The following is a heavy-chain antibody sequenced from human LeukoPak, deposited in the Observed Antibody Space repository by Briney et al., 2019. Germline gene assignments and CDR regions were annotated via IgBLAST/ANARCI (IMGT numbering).Heavy chain of an antibody. Sequence: ASVKVSCKASGYTFTSYYMHWVRQAPGQGLEWMGIINPSGGSTSYAQKFQGRVTMTRDTSISTAYMELSRLRSDDTAVYYCARGPGKYDFWSGRHLYYYMDVWGKGTTVTVTS. V-gene: IGHV1-46*01. D-gene: IGHD3-3*01. CDR3: ARGPGKYDFWSGRHLYYYMDV. CDR2: INPSGGST. J-gene: IGHJ6*03. CDR1: GYTFTSYY.